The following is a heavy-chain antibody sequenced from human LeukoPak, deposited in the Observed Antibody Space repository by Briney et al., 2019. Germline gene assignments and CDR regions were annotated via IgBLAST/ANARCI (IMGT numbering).Heavy chain of an antibody. D-gene: IGHD2/OR15-2a*01. V-gene: IGHV4-34*01. Sequence: SETLSLTCAVYGGSFSGYYWSWIRQPPGKGLEWIGEINHSGSTNYNPSLKSRVTISVDTSKNQVSLKLSSVPAADTAVYYCARGPRARVVILDYWGQGTLVTVSS. CDR3: ARGPRARVVILDY. J-gene: IGHJ4*02. CDR2: INHSGST. CDR1: GGSFSGYY.